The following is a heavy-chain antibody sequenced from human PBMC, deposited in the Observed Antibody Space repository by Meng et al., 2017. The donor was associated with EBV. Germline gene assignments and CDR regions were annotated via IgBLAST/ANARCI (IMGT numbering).Heavy chain of an antibody. CDR1: GGSVNNESYY. V-gene: IGHV4-61*01. Sequence: QVQLQESGPGLVKRSETLSLTCTVSGGSVNNESYYWGWIRQPPGKGLEYIGYIYYTGSTNYNSSLKSRVTISLDKSKNQFSLKLTSLTAADTAIYYCARGDYTNYPRWFDPWGQGTLVTVSS. J-gene: IGHJ5*02. CDR2: IYYTGST. D-gene: IGHD4-11*01. CDR3: ARGDYTNYPRWFDP.